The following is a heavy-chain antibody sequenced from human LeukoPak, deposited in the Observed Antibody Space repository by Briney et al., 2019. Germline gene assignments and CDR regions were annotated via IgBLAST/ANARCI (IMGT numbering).Heavy chain of an antibody. V-gene: IGHV3-11*01. J-gene: IGHJ6*02. CDR2: ISSSGSTI. CDR3: ASGLQRLYYYGMDV. CDR1: GFAFSDYY. Sequence: GGSLRLPCTASGFAFSDYYMSWITQPPGQGLEGVSYISSSGSTIYYADSVKGRFTISRDNAKNSLYLQMHSRRSEETAVYYCASGLQRLYYYGMDVWGQGTTVTVSS. D-gene: IGHD2-21*02.